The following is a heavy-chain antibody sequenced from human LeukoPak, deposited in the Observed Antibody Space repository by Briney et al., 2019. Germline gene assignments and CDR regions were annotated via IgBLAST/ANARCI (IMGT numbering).Heavy chain of an antibody. CDR2: IYTSGST. Sequence: SXTLSLTCTVSGGSISSGSYYWSWIRQPAGKGLEWIGRIYTSGSTNYNPSLKSRVTISVDTSKNQFSLKLSSVTAADTAVYYCARVGYGSGSYSDYWGREPWSPSPQ. D-gene: IGHD3-10*01. CDR3: ARVGYGSGSYSDY. J-gene: IGHJ4*02. CDR1: GGSISSGSYY. V-gene: IGHV4-61*02.